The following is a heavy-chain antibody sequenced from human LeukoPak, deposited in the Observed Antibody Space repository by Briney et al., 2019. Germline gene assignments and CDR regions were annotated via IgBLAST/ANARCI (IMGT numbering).Heavy chain of an antibody. Sequence: PGGSLRLSCAASGITFRNYWMSWVRQAPGKGLEWVAFIKEDGSDKHYVDSVKGRFTISRDNAQNSLYLQMNSLRAEDTAIHFCHQPVTLPAWGQGTLVTVSS. V-gene: IGHV3-7*01. J-gene: IGHJ5*02. CDR2: IKEDGSDK. CDR3: HQPVTLPA. D-gene: IGHD2-2*01. CDR1: GITFRNYW.